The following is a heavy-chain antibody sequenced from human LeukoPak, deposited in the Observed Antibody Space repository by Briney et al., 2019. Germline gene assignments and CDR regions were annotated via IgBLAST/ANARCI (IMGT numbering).Heavy chain of an antibody. V-gene: IGHV4-39*07. CDR2: IYYSGST. J-gene: IGHJ6*03. CDR3: ARDPPYSSSWYSYMDV. Sequence: PSETQSLTCTVSGGSISSSSYYWGWIRQPPGKGLEWIGSIYYSGSTYYNPSLKSRVTISVDTSKNQFSLKVNSVTAADTAVYYCARDPPYSSSWYSYMDVWGKGTTVTVSS. CDR1: GGSISSSSYY. D-gene: IGHD6-13*01.